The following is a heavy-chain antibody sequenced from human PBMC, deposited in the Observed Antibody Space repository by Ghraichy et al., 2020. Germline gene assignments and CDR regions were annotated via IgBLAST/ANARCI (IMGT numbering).Heavy chain of an antibody. Sequence: ASVKVSCKASGYIFTNYGISWVRRAPGQGLEWMAWISPNNGDTHYAQKFQTRLIMTTDTSTTTAYMALKSLRSDDTAVYYCAIDRWGALNFDYWGQGTVVTVSA. CDR2: ISPNNGDT. J-gene: IGHJ4*02. CDR3: AIDRWGALNFDY. D-gene: IGHD7-27*01. CDR1: GYIFTNYG. V-gene: IGHV1-18*01.